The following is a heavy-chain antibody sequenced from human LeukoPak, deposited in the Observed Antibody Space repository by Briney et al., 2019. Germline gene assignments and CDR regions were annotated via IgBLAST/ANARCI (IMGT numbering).Heavy chain of an antibody. J-gene: IGHJ1*01. CDR3: ARWSIAAAGNYFQH. CDR2: IYSGGST. Sequence: GALRLSCAASGFTVSSNYMSWVRQAPGKGLEWVSVIYSGGSTYYADSVKGRFTISRDNSMNTLYLQMNSLRAEDTAVYYCARWSIAAAGNYFQHWGQGTLVTVSS. V-gene: IGHV3-66*01. CDR1: GFTVSSNY. D-gene: IGHD6-13*01.